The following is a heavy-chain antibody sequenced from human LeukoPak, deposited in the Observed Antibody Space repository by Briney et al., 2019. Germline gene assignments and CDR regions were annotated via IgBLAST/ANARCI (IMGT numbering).Heavy chain of an antibody. CDR2: IYHSGST. D-gene: IGHD6-6*01. Sequence: PSETLSLTCAVSGYSISSGYCWGWIRQPPGKGLEWIGSIYHSGSTYYNPSLKSRVTISVDTSKNQFSLKLSSVTAADTAVYYCARPQYSSFYFDYWGQGTLVTVSS. J-gene: IGHJ4*02. CDR1: GYSISSGYC. V-gene: IGHV4-38-2*01. CDR3: ARPQYSSFYFDY.